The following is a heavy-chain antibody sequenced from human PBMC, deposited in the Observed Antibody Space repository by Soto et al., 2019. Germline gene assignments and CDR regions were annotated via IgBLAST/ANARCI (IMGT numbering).Heavy chain of an antibody. V-gene: IGHV1-69*01. Sequence: QVQLVQSGAEVKKPGSSVKVSCKASGGTFSSYAISWVRQAPGQGREWMGGIIPIFGTANYAQKFQGRVTITADESTSTAYMELSSLRSADTAVYYCARSPIGWGRRAVAGLFDYWGQGTLVTVSS. CDR2: IIPIFGTA. J-gene: IGHJ4*02. CDR1: GGTFSSYA. D-gene: IGHD6-19*01. CDR3: ARSPIGWGRRAVAGLFDY.